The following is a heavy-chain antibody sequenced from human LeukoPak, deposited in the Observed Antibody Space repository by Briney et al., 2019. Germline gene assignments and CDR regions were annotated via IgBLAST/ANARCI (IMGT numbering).Heavy chain of an antibody. CDR2: IFPGDSTT. CDR3: ARSLYGSGSYSLVAY. J-gene: IGHJ4*02. V-gene: IGHV5-51*01. CDR1: GYSFTNYW. Sequence: GESLKTSCKGSGYSFTNYWIGWVRQMPGKGLELMGIIFPGDSTTRYSPSFQGQVTISADKSISTAYLQWSSLKASDSAMYYCARSLYGSGSYSLVAYWGQGTLVTVSS. D-gene: IGHD3-10*01.